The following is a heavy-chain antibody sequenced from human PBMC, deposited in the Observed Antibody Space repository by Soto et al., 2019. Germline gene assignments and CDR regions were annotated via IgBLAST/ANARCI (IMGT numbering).Heavy chain of an antibody. J-gene: IGHJ6*02. CDR1: GGSFSGYY. Sequence: QVQLQQWGAGLLKPSETLSLTCAVYGGSFSGYYWSWLRQPPGKGLEWIGEINHSGSTNYNPSLKSRSTTSVDPSKNQFSLKLSSVTAADTAVYYCARGQGCGPYYYYGMDVWGQGTTVTVS. V-gene: IGHV4-34*01. CDR2: INHSGST. D-gene: IGHD2-21*01. CDR3: ARGQGCGPYYYYGMDV.